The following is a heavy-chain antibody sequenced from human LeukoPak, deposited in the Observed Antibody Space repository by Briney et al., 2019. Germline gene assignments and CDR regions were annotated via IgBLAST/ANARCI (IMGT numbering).Heavy chain of an antibody. D-gene: IGHD1-26*01. CDR1: GGSISSSDYY. CDR2: IYYSGST. V-gene: IGHV4-39*02. J-gene: IGHJ4*02. Sequence: SETLSLTCTVSGGSISSSDYYWAWIRQPPGKGLEWIGSIYYSGSTYYNPSLKSRVTMSVDTSKNQFSLQLTSVTAADTAVFYCARDWDGIVGTLHGGYFDYWGQGTLVTVSS. CDR3: ARDWDGIVGTLHGGYFDY.